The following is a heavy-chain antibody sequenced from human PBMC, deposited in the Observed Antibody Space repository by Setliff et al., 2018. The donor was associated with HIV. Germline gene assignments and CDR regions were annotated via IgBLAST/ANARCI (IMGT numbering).Heavy chain of an antibody. Sequence: SETLSLTCTVSGFSISSGYYWAWIRQPPGKGLEWMGSINYSGRTYFNPSLRSPVTISVDTSKNQFSLKLTSVTAADTAVYYCATRAIVVIPDYWGQGTLVTVSS. CDR2: INYSGRT. D-gene: IGHD3-22*01. V-gene: IGHV4-38-2*02. J-gene: IGHJ4*02. CDR3: ATRAIVVIPDY. CDR1: GFSISSGYY.